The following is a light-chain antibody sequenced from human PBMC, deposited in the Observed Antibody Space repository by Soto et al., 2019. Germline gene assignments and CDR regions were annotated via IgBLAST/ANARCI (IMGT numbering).Light chain of an antibody. J-gene: IGLJ1*01. CDR3: AAWDDSLNGYV. Sequence: QSVLTQPPSASGTPGQRVTISCSGSSSNIVSHTVNWYQHLPGTAPKLLIYSNSQRPSGVPDRFSGSKSGTSASLAISGLQSEDEADYYCAAWDDSLNGYVFGTGTKVTVL. CDR2: SNS. V-gene: IGLV1-44*01. CDR1: SSNIVSHT.